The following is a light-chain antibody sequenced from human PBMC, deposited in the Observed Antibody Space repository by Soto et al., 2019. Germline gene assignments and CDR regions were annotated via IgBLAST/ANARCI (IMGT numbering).Light chain of an antibody. V-gene: IGKV1-39*01. CDR3: QQSYSTPFT. CDR2: AAS. CDR1: QSISSY. J-gene: IGKJ3*01. Sequence: DIQMTQSPSSLSPSVGDRVTITCRASQSISSYLNWYQQKPGKAPKLLIYAASSLQSGVPSRFSGSGSGTDFTLTISSLKPEDFATYYCQQSYSTPFTFGPGTKVDIK.